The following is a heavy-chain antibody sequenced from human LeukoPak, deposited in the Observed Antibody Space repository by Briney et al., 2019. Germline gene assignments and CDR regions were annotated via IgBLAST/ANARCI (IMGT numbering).Heavy chain of an antibody. Sequence: SETLSLTCTVSGDSVSTNLYYWGWIRQPPGKGLEWIGNLFHSGTTYYNPSLKSRVSISVDTSKNQFSLKLNSVTAADSAVYYCARQCYGRSSFFDHWGQGTLVTVSS. J-gene: IGHJ4*02. CDR2: LFHSGTT. CDR3: ARQCYGRSSFFDH. CDR1: GDSVSTNLYY. V-gene: IGHV4-39*01. D-gene: IGHD6-6*01.